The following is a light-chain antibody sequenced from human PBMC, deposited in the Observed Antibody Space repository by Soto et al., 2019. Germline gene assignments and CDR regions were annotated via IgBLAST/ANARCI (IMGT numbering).Light chain of an antibody. V-gene: IGKV3-20*01. J-gene: IGKJ3*01. Sequence: EIVLTQSPGTLSLSPGDGATLSCRASHSINTSFLAWFQQKPGQAPRLLIYAASTRATGIPDRFSGSASETDFTLTINRLEPEDSALYYCQQYASAPFSLGPGTKVAIK. CDR3: QQYASAPFS. CDR2: AAS. CDR1: HSINTSF.